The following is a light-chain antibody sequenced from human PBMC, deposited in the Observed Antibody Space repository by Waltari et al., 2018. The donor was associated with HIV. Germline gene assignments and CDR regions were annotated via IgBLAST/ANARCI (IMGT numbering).Light chain of an antibody. J-gene: IGKJ1*01. CDR2: GAS. Sequence: EIVLTQSPGTLSLSPGERATLSCRASQSVTSSYLAWYQQKPGQSPRLLIYGASSRATGIPDRVSGSWSGTDFTLTISRLEPEDFAVYYFQQYGRSPWTFGQGTKVEIK. V-gene: IGKV3-20*01. CDR1: QSVTSSY. CDR3: QQYGRSPWT.